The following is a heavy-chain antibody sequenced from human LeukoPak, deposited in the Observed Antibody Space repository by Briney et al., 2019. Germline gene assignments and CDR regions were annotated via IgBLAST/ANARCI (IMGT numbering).Heavy chain of an antibody. D-gene: IGHD3-3*01. CDR3: AKGDDFWSGLSDFDY. CDR1: GFTFSSYA. CDR2: ISGSGGST. Sequence: GGSLRLSCAASGFTFSSYAMSWVRQAPGKGLEWVSAISGSGGSTYYADSVKGRFTISRDNSKNTLYLQMNSLRAEDTAVYYCAKGDDFWSGLSDFDYWGQGTLVTVFS. J-gene: IGHJ4*02. V-gene: IGHV3-23*01.